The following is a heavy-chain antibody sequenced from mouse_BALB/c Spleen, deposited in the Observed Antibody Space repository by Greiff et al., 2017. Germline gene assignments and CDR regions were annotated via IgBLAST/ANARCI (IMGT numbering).Heavy chain of an antibody. Sequence: EVHLVESGGGLVQPGGSLKLSCAASGFTFSSYGMSWVRQTPDKRLELVATIISNGGSTYYPDSVKGRFTISRDNAKNTLYLQMSSLNSEDTAMYYCASVGEGFAYWGQGTLVTVSA. CDR2: IISNGGST. CDR1: GFTFSSYG. J-gene: IGHJ3*01. CDR3: ASVGEGFAY. V-gene: IGHV5-6-3*01.